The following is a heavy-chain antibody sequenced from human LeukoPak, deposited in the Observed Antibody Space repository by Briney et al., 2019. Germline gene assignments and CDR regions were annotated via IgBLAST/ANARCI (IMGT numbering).Heavy chain of an antibody. J-gene: IGHJ6*02. CDR2: IYNRGST. V-gene: IGHV4-59*08. CDR3: ARQSCSTTSCYVVYGMDV. CDR1: GDSINSYY. Sequence: SETLSLTCTVSGDSINSYYWNWIRQPPGEGLEWIGYIYNRGSTNYNPSLKSRVSISAATSKNQFSLKLSSVTAADTAVYYCARQSCSTTSCYVVYGMDVWGQGTTVTVSS. D-gene: IGHD2-2*01.